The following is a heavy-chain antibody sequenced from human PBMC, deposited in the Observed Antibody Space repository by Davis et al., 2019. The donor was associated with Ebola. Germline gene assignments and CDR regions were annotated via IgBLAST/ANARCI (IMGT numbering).Heavy chain of an antibody. CDR1: GGSFSDYY. D-gene: IGHD1-1*01. CDR3: ARGQYKRDY. J-gene: IGHJ4*02. CDR2: INHSGRT. Sequence: GSLRLSCAVYGGSFSDYYWSWIRQPPGKGLEWIGEINHSGRTNYNPSLKSRVTISVDTSKNQFSLTLTSVTAADTAVYYCARGQYKRDYWGQGTLVTVSS. V-gene: IGHV4-34*01.